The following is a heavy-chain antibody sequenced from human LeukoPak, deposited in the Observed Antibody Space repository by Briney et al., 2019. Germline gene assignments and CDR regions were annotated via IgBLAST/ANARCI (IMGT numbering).Heavy chain of an antibody. Sequence: SETLSLTCTVSGGSISSYYWSWIRQPPGKGLEWIGYIYYSGSTNYNPSLKSRVTISVDTSKNQFSLKLSSVTAADTAVYYCARAEGYCSSTSCYFFYGMDVWGRGTTVTVSS. CDR2: IYYSGST. V-gene: IGHV4-59*01. CDR3: ARAEGYCSSTSCYFFYGMDV. D-gene: IGHD2-2*01. J-gene: IGHJ6*02. CDR1: GGSISSYY.